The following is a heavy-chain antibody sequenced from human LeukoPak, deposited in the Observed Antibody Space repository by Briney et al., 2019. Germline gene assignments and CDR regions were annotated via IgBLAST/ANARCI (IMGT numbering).Heavy chain of an antibody. CDR3: ANDERMYSSSSGPPPDPDY. CDR2: ISGSGGST. CDR1: GFTFSSYA. Sequence: PGGSLRLSCAVSGFTFSSYAMSWVRQAPGKGLEWVSAISGSGGSTYYADSVKGRFTISRDNSKNTLYLQMNSLRAEDTAVYYCANDERMYSSSSGPPPDPDYWGQGTLVTVSS. V-gene: IGHV3-23*01. D-gene: IGHD6-13*01. J-gene: IGHJ4*02.